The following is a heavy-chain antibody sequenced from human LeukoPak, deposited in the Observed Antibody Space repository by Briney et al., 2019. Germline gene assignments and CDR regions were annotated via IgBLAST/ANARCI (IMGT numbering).Heavy chain of an antibody. CDR2: ISYDGSNK. V-gene: IGHV3-30*18. J-gene: IGHJ4*02. CDR1: GFTFSSYG. CDR3: AKEGDYYDYGDY. D-gene: IGHD3-10*01. Sequence: GGSLRLSCAASGFTFSSYGMHWVRQAPGKGLEWVAVISYDGSNKYYADSVKGRLTISRDNSKNTLYLQMNSLRAEDTAVYYCAKEGDYYDYGDYWGQGTLVTVSS.